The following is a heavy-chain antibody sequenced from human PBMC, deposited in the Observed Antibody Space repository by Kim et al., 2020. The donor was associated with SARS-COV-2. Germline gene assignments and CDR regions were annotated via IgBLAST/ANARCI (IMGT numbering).Heavy chain of an antibody. CDR1: GFTVSSNY. D-gene: IGHD3-22*01. V-gene: IGHV3-53*01. J-gene: IGHJ4*02. CDR2: IYSGGST. CDR3: ARALGDSSGYYYQGPYYFDY. Sequence: GGSLRLSCAASGFTVSSNYMSWVRQAPGKGLEWVSVIYSGGSTYYADSVKGRFTISRDNSKNTLYLQMNSLRAEDTAVYYCARALGDSSGYYYQGPYYFDYWGQGTLVTVSS.